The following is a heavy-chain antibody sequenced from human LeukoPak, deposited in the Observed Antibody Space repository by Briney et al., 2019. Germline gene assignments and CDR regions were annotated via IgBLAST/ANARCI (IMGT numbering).Heavy chain of an antibody. Sequence: ALVKVSCKVSGDTLTELSMHWMRQAPGKGLEWMGGFDPKEGERVYAQNFQGRFTMTEDTSSGTAYMELNSLRSEDTAVYYCTTREIVVEPAQTSMVRGVLWRSDFWGHGTLVTVSS. CDR1: GDTLTELS. J-gene: IGHJ4*01. D-gene: IGHD3-10*01. CDR2: FDPKEGER. V-gene: IGHV1-24*01. CDR3: TTREIVVEPAQTSMVRGVLWRSDF.